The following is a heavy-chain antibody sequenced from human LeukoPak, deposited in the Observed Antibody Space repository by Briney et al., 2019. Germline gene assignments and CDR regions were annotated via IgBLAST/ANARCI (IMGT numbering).Heavy chain of an antibody. J-gene: IGHJ4*02. Sequence: GGSLRLSCAASGFTFSSYAMSWVRQAPGKGLEWVSAIIISGGSTYYADSVKGRFTISRDNSKNTLYLQMNSLRAEDTAVYYCAKVRYFDFGGFDYWGQGTLVTVSS. CDR2: IIISGGST. V-gene: IGHV3-23*01. CDR1: GFTFSSYA. CDR3: AKVRYFDFGGFDY. D-gene: IGHD3-9*01.